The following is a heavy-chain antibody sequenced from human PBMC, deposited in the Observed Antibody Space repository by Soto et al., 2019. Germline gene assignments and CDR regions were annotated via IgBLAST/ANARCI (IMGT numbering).Heavy chain of an antibody. J-gene: IGHJ6*02. V-gene: IGHV4-61*01. CDR3: AREQAYCGGDCYSNGMDV. CDR2: IYYSGTT. D-gene: IGHD2-21*02. CDR1: GGSVSSGSYY. Sequence: PSETLSLTCTVSGGSVSSGSYYWTWIRQPPGKGLEWLGYIYYSGTTNYNPSLKSRVTISVDRSKNQFSLKLSSVTAADTAVYYCAREQAYCGGDCYSNGMDVWGQGTTVTVSS.